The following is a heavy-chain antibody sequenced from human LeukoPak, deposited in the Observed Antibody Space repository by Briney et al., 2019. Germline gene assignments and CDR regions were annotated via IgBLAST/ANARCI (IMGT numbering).Heavy chain of an antibody. CDR3: AKSGISAVFGAGAYY. CDR1: GFTFSSYA. CDR2: ISGSGGST. D-gene: IGHD3-10*02. V-gene: IGHV3-23*01. J-gene: IGHJ4*02. Sequence: GGSLRLSRAASGFTFSSYAMSWVRQAPGKGLEWVSAISGSGGSTYYADSVKGRFTISRDNSKNTLYLQMNSLRAEDTAVYYCAKSGISAVFGAGAYYWGQGTLVTVSS.